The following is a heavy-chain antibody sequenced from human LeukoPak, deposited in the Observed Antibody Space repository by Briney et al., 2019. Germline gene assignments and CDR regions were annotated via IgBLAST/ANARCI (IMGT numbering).Heavy chain of an antibody. Sequence: GGSLRLSCAASGFTFSSYAMSWVRQAPGKGLERVSAISGSGGSTYYADSVKGRFTISRDNSKNTLYLQMNSLRAEDTAVYYCAKDTAMVCVGYGMDVWGQGTMVTVSS. D-gene: IGHD5-18*01. J-gene: IGHJ6*02. CDR2: ISGSGGST. CDR3: AKDTAMVCVGYGMDV. CDR1: GFTFSSYA. V-gene: IGHV3-23*01.